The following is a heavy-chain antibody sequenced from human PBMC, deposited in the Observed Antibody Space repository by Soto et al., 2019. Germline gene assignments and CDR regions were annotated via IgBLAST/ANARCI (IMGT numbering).Heavy chain of an antibody. D-gene: IGHD2-21*02. CDR3: AREGPIIVVVTAALDY. CDR1: GYTFTSYY. V-gene: IGHV1-46*01. CDR2: INPSGGST. J-gene: IGHJ4*02. Sequence: ASVKVSCKSSGYTFTSYYMHCVRQAPGQGLEWMRIINPSGGSTSYAQKFQGRVTMTRDTSTSTVYMELSSLRSEDTAVYYCAREGPIIVVVTAALDYWGQGTLVTVSS.